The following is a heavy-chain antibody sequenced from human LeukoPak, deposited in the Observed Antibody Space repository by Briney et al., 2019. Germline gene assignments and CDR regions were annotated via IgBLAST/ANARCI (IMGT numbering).Heavy chain of an antibody. V-gene: IGHV4-59*08. CDR3: ARHVSWFGELWYSYYYGMDV. D-gene: IGHD3-10*01. Sequence: SETLSLTCTVSGGSISSYYWSWIRQPPGKGLEWIGYIYYSGSTNYNPSLKSRVTISVDTSKNQSSLKLSSVTAADTAVYYCARHVSWFGELWYSYYYGMDVWGQGTTVTVSS. J-gene: IGHJ6*02. CDR2: IYYSGST. CDR1: GGSISSYY.